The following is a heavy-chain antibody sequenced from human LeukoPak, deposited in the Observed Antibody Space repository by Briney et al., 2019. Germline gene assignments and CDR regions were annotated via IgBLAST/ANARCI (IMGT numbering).Heavy chain of an antibody. CDR2: IYYSGST. CDR3: ATVHWGGATYFDY. J-gene: IGHJ4*02. D-gene: IGHD1-26*01. CDR1: GGSISSGGYY. Sequence: SETLSLTCTVSGGSISSGGYYWSWIRQHPGKGLEWIGYIYYSGSTYYNPSLKSRVTISVDTSKNQFSLKLSSVTAADTAVYYCATVHWGGATYFDYWGQGTLVTVSS. V-gene: IGHV4-31*03.